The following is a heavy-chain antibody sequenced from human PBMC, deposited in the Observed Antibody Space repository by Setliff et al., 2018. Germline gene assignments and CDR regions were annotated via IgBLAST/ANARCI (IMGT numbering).Heavy chain of an antibody. CDR1: GFTFSSYA. J-gene: IGHJ4*01. CDR3: ATSTITTYYFDY. Sequence: GGSLRLSCAGSGFTFSSYAMSWVREAPVKGLEWVSTISDSGGSTYYADSVKGRFTISRDNSRNTLYLNMKSLRAEDTAIYYCATSTITTYYFDYWRHGTLVTVSS. V-gene: IGHV3-23*01. D-gene: IGHD4-4*01. CDR2: ISDSGGST.